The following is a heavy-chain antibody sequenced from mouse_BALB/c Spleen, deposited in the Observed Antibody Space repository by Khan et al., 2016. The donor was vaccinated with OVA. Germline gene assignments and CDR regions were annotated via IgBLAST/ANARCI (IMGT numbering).Heavy chain of an antibody. CDR1: GSTFSSYG. CDR3: ASYYYASRGFDY. D-gene: IGHD1-1*01. Sequence: EVELVESGGGLVQPGGSLKLSCAASGSTFSSYGMSWVRQTPDKRLELVATFNSNGGSTYYPDSVKGRFTISRDNAKNTLYLQMSSLKSEDTAMYCCASYYYASRGFDYWGQGTLVTVSA. J-gene: IGHJ3*01. CDR2: FNSNGGST. V-gene: IGHV5-6-3*01.